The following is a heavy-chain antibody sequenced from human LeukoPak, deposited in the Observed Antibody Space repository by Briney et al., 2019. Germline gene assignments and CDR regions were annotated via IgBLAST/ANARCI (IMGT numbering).Heavy chain of an antibody. CDR2: ISHDGTVT. J-gene: IGHJ2*01. V-gene: IGHV3-74*03. CDR1: GFTFSTYV. Sequence: GGSLRLSCAASGFTFSTYVMHWVRQAPGKGLVWVSRISHDGTVTSYADSVKDRFTVSRDNTRNTLHLQMNSLRAEDTAVYYCTRDVNLNFFDVWGRGTRVIVSS. CDR3: TRDVNLNFFDV. D-gene: IGHD5-24*01.